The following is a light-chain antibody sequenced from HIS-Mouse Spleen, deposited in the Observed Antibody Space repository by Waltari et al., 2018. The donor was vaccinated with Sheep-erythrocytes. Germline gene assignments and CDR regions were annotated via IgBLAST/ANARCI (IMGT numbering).Light chain of an antibody. CDR1: KLGDKY. V-gene: IGLV3-1*01. Sequence: SYELTQPPSVSVSPGQTASITCSGDKLGDKYACWYQQKPGQSPGLVIYQDSKRPSGLPERFSGSNSGNTATLTISGTQAMDEADYYCQAWDSSTAWVFGGGTKLTVL. J-gene: IGLJ3*02. CDR3: QAWDSSTAWV. CDR2: QDS.